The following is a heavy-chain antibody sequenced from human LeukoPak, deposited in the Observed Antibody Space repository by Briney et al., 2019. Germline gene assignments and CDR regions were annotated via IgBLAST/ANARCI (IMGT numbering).Heavy chain of an antibody. V-gene: IGHV4-34*01. D-gene: IGHD2-2*01. CDR3: ARSCSSTSCYLPGDDAFDI. Sequence: SETLSLTCAVYGGSFSGYYWSWIRQPPGKGLEWIGEINHSGSTNYNPSLKSRVTISVDTSKNQFSLKLSSVTAADTAVYYCARSCSSTSCYLPGDDAFDIWGQGTMVTVSS. CDR2: INHSGST. CDR1: GGSFSGYY. J-gene: IGHJ3*02.